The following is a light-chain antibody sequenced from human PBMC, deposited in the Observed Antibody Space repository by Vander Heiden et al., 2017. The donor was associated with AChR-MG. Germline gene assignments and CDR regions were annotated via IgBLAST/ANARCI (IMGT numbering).Light chain of an antibody. Sequence: DIQMTQSPSLLPASVGDRVTITCRASQDISKFLAWYQQKPGRVPRVLIYGASTLQSGVPSRFSGSGSGTDFTLTISSLQPEDVATYYCQKYYSAPQTFGQGTKVEIK. CDR2: GAS. V-gene: IGKV1-27*01. J-gene: IGKJ1*01. CDR3: QKYYSAPQT. CDR1: QDISKF.